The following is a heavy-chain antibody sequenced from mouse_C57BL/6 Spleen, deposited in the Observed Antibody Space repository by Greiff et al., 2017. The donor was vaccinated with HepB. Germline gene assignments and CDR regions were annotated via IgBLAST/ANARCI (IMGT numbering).Heavy chain of an antibody. V-gene: IGHV10-3*01. CDR3: VRGGSTYSRMDAMDY. J-gene: IGHJ4*01. Sequence: EVQLVESGGGLVQPKGSLKLSCAASGFTFNTYAMHWVRQAPGKGLEWVARIRSKSSNYATYYADSVKDRFTISRDDSQRLLYLQMNNLKIEETARYYCVRGGSTYSRMDAMDYWGQGTSVTVSS. CDR2: IRSKSSNYAT. CDR1: GFTFNTYA. D-gene: IGHD1-1*01.